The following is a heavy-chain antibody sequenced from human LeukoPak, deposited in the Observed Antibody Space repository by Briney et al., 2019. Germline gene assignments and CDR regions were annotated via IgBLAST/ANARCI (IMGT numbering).Heavy chain of an antibody. D-gene: IGHD1-26*01. V-gene: IGHV3-7*01. CDR2: IKQDGSEK. J-gene: IGHJ4*02. CDR3: AREIPGGANHLDY. Sequence: GGSLRLSCAASGFTFSSYWMSWVRQAPGKGLEWVANIKQDGSEKYYVDSVKGRFTISRDNAKNSLYLQMNSLRAEDTAVYYCAREIPGGANHLDYWGQGTLVTVSS. CDR1: GFTFSSYW.